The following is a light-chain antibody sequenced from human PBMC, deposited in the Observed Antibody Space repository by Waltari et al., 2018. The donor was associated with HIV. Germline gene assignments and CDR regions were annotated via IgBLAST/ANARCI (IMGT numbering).Light chain of an antibody. CDR2: RVA. J-gene: IGKJ2*01. Sequence: EVVMSQFPLSLAVTPGQPASISCTSSEGLAYRDGNTYLNWFHQRPGQSPRRLIFRVANWDPGVPDRFRGSGSHTNFTLEITRVQSDDVGIFDCMQGTHWPPTLGHGTRLEI. CDR3: MQGTHWPPT. V-gene: IGKV2D-30*01. CDR1: EGLAYRDGNTY.